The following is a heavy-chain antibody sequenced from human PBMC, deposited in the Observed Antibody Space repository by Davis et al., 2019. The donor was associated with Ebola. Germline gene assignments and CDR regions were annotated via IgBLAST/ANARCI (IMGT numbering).Heavy chain of an antibody. CDR3: ANGRGYSGYGDY. CDR2: INPSGGST. CDR1: GYSFTSYY. D-gene: IGHD5-12*01. Sequence: AASVTVSCKASGYSFTSYYIHWVRHPPGQGLEWMGIINPSGGSTSYARKFQGRVTMTRDTSTTTVYMELSSLRSEDTAVYYCANGRGYSGYGDYWGQGTLVTVSS. V-gene: IGHV1-46*01. J-gene: IGHJ4*02.